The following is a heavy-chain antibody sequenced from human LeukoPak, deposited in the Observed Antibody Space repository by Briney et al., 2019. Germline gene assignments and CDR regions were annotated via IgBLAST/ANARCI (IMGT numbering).Heavy chain of an antibody. J-gene: IGHJ4*02. Sequence: SETLSLTCTVSGYSISSGYYWGWIRQPPGKGLEWIGYIYSSESTSYNPSLSESTNYNPSLKSRVTIFVDTSKNQLSLHLSSVTAADTAVYYCARAQSYYGSVTGKSYYFDYWGQGTLVTVSS. CDR2: IYSSESTSYNPSLSEST. D-gene: IGHD3-10*01. V-gene: IGHV4-61*01. CDR3: ARAQSYYGSVTGKSYYFDY. CDR1: GYSISSGYY.